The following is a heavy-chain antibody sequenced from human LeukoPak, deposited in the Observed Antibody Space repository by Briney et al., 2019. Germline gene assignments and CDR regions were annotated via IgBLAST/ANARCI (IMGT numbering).Heavy chain of an antibody. CDR1: GFTFSSYG. D-gene: IGHD3-10*01. CDR2: ISYDGSNE. V-gene: IGHV3-30*18. CDR3: AKDRVGLTYFDY. Sequence: GGSLRLSCAASGFTFSSYGIHWVRQAPGKGLEWVALISYDGSNEYYADSVKGRFTISRDNSQNTLYLQMSSLRAEDTAVYYCAKDRVGLTYFDYWGQGTLVTVSS. J-gene: IGHJ4*02.